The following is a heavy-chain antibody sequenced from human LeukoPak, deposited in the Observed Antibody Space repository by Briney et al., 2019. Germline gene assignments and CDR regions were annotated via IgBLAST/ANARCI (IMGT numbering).Heavy chain of an antibody. Sequence: PGGSLRLSCAASGFTFSSYAMSWVRQAPVKGLEWVSAISGSGGSTYYADSVKGRFTISRDNSKNTLYLQMNSLRAEDTAVYYCAKDRLATRTFDYWGQGTLVTVSS. V-gene: IGHV3-23*01. D-gene: IGHD5-24*01. CDR1: GFTFSSYA. J-gene: IGHJ4*02. CDR2: ISGSGGST. CDR3: AKDRLATRTFDY.